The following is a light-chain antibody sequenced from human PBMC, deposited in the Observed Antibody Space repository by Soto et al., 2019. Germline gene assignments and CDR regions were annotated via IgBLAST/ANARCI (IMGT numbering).Light chain of an antibody. V-gene: IGLV2-11*01. CDR1: SSDIGAFDY. J-gene: IGLJ3*02. CDR3: CSYAGGYTWV. CDR2: DVN. Sequence: QSALTQPRSVSGSPGQSVTISCTGTSSDIGAFDYVSWYQQHPGKAPKLMIYDVNKRPSGVPDRFSGSKSGNTASLTISGLQAEDGADYYCCSYAGGYTWVFGGGTK.